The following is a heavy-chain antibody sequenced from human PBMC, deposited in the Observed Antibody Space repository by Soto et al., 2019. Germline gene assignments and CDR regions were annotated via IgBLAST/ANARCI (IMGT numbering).Heavy chain of an antibody. V-gene: IGHV1-46*02. CDR2: INPSGGST. J-gene: IGHJ4*02. CDR1: GYTFNSYY. D-gene: IGHD2-15*01. Sequence: ASVKVSCKASGYTFNSYYMHWVRQAPGQGLEWMGIINPSGGSTSYEQKFQGRVTMTRDTSTSTVYMELSSLRSEDTAVYYCARAAVVVVAATPRVYFDYWGQGTLVTVSS. CDR3: ARAAVVVVAATPRVYFDY.